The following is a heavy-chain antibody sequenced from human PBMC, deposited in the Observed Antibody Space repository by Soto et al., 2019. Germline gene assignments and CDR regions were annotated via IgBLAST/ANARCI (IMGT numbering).Heavy chain of an antibody. J-gene: IGHJ4*02. CDR3: ARRSPVVGRGIQDY. CDR2: IYHTGST. V-gene: IGHV4-4*02. Sequence: QVQLQESGPGLVKPSETLSLTCAVSGGSISSSNWWSWVRQPPGKGLEWIGEIYHTGSTNYNPSLKSRVTISVDTSKNQFSLNLSSVTAADTAVYYCARRSPVVGRGIQDYWGQGTLVTVSS. CDR1: GGSISSSNW. D-gene: IGHD3-16*02.